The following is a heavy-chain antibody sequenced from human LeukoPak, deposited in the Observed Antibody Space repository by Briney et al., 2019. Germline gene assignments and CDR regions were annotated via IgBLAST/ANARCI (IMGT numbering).Heavy chain of an antibody. CDR1: GFTFSSYS. J-gene: IGHJ3*02. D-gene: IGHD6-19*01. CDR2: ISSSSSYI. CDR3: AKDSSGWYGLDAFDI. Sequence: GGSLRLSCAASGFTFSSYSMNWVRQAPGKGLEWVSSISSSSSYIYYADSVKGRFTISRDNAKNSLYLQMNSLRAEDTALYYCAKDSSGWYGLDAFDIWGQGTMVTVSS. V-gene: IGHV3-21*04.